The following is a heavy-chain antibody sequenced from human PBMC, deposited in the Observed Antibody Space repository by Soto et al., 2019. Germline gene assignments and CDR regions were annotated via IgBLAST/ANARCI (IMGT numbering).Heavy chain of an antibody. CDR3: AHPRLRGYFDY. J-gene: IGHJ4*02. V-gene: IGHV2-5*02. CDR2: IYWDDDK. Sequence: QITLKESGPPLVKPTQTLSLTCTFSGFSLSTSGVGVAWIRQPPEKALEWLAIIYWDDDKRYSPSLKSRLTITKDTSKNQVLLTMTNMDPVDTATYYCAHPRLRGYFDYWGQGTLVTVSS. CDR1: GFSLSTSGVG.